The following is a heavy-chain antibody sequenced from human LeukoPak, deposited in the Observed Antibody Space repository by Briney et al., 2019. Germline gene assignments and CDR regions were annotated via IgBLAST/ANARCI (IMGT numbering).Heavy chain of an antibody. CDR1: GFTFSSYS. Sequence: PGGSLRLSCAASGFTFSSYSMNWVRQAPGKGLEWVSCISTSSSYIYYADSVKGRFTISRDNAKNSLYLQINSLRAEDTAVYYCARVSPNTVTTLQYFDYWGQGTLVTVSS. CDR2: ISTSSSYI. D-gene: IGHD4-17*01. V-gene: IGHV3-21*01. CDR3: ARVSPNTVTTLQYFDY. J-gene: IGHJ4*02.